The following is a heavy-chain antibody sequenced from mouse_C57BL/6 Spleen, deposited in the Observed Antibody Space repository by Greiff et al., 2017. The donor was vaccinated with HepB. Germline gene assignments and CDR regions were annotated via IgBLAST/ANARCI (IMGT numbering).Heavy chain of an antibody. V-gene: IGHV1-80*01. CDR1: GYAFSSYW. CDR3: ARRASSYWYFDV. CDR2: IYPGDGDT. Sequence: QVQLQQSGAELVKPGASVKISCKASGYAFSSYWMNWVKQRPGKGLEWIGQIYPGDGDTNYNGKFKGKATMTADKSSITAYMQLSSLTSEDSAVYVCARRASSYWYFDVWGTGTTVTVSS. D-gene: IGHD1-1*01. J-gene: IGHJ1*03.